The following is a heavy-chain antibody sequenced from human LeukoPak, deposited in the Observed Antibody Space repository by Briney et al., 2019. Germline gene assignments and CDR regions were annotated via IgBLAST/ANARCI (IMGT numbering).Heavy chain of an antibody. V-gene: IGHV3-7*01. J-gene: IGHJ5*02. Sequence: GGSLRLSCAASGFTFSSYWMSWVRQAPGKGLEWVANIKQDGSEKYYVDSVKGRFTISRDNAKNSLYLQMNSLRAEDTAVYYCARVGDYGDYGEFDPRGQGTLVTVSS. D-gene: IGHD4-17*01. CDR2: IKQDGSEK. CDR1: GFTFSSYW. CDR3: ARVGDYGDYGEFDP.